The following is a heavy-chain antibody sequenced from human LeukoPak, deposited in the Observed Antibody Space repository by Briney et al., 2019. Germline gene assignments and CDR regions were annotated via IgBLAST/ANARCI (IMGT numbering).Heavy chain of an antibody. V-gene: IGHV4-61*02. CDR3: ARVSGSSSPGAYYYYMDV. J-gene: IGHJ6*03. CDR2: IYTSGST. Sequence: SETLSLTCTVSGGSISSGSYYWSWIRQPAGKGLEWIGRIYTSGSTNYNPSLKSRVTISVDTSKKQFSLKLSSVTAADTAVYYCARVSGSSSPGAYYYYMDVWGKGTTVTVSS. CDR1: GGSISSGSYY. D-gene: IGHD1-26*01.